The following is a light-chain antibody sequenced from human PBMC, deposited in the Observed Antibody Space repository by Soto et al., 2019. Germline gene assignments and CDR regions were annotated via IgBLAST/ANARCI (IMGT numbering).Light chain of an antibody. CDR1: QSLSSY. CDR2: DAS. V-gene: IGKV3-11*01. J-gene: IGKJ4*01. CDR3: QQRSNWPLT. Sequence: IVLTQTQGTLSLSPGERATLSCRASQSLSSYLAWYQQKPGQAPRLLIYDASNWATGIPARFSGSGSGTDFTLTISSLEPEDFAIYYCQQRSNWPLTFGGGTKVDVK.